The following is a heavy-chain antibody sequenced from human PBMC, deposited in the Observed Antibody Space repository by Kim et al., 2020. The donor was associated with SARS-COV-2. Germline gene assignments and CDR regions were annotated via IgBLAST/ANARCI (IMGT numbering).Heavy chain of an antibody. CDR1: GFTFSSYE. CDR2: ISSSGSTI. CDR3: AREERITMIVVVITSAFDI. D-gene: IGHD3-22*01. Sequence: GVSLRLSCAASGFTFSSYEMNWVRQAPGKGLEWISYISSSGSTIFYADSVKGRFTISRDNAKKSLYLQVNSLRAEDTAVYYCAREERITMIVVVITSAFDIWGQGTMVTVSS. V-gene: IGHV3-48*03. J-gene: IGHJ3*02.